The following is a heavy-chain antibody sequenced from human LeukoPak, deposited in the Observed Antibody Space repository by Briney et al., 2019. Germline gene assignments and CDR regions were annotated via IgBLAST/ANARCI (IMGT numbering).Heavy chain of an antibody. J-gene: IGHJ4*02. CDR3: ARDRAWVRGSRYYFDY. D-gene: IGHD3-10*01. CDR1: GYTFTGYY. V-gene: IGHV1-2*02. Sequence: ASVKVSCKASGYTFTGYYMHWVRQAPGQGLEWMGWINPNSGGTNYAQKFQGRVTMTRDTSISTAYMELSRLRSDDTAVYYCARDRAWVRGSRYYFDYWGQGTLVTVSS. CDR2: INPNSGGT.